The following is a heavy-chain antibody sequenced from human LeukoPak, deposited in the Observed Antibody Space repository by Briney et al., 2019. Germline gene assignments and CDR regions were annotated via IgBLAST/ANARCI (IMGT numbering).Heavy chain of an antibody. V-gene: IGHV4-39*07. CDR3: AREAVVAAIVLYY. J-gene: IGHJ4*02. CDR2: IYYSGTT. CDR1: GGSSSSSNYY. D-gene: IGHD2-15*01. Sequence: TSETLSHTCTVSGGSSSSSNYYWDWIRQPPGKGLEWIGSIYYSGTTYYNPSLKSRVTISVDTSKNQFSLKLSSVTAADTAVYYCAREAVVAAIVLYYWGQGNLVTVSS.